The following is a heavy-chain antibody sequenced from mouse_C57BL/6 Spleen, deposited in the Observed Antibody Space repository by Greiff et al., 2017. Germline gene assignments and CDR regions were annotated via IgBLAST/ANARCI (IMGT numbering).Heavy chain of an antibody. J-gene: IGHJ4*01. V-gene: IGHV1-19*01. Sequence: EVQLQQSGPVLVKPGASVKMSCKASGYTFTDYYMNWVKQSHGKSLEWIGVINPYNGGTSYNQKFKGKATLTVDKSSSTAYMEHNSLTSEDSAVYYGARRGYGNYVGAMDYWGQGTSVTVSS. CDR1: GYTFTDYY. CDR2: INPYNGGT. D-gene: IGHD2-1*01. CDR3: ARRGYGNYVGAMDY.